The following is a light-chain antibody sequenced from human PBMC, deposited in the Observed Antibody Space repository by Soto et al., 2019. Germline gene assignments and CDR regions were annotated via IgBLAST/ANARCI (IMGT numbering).Light chain of an antibody. CDR3: SSYTSSNTLI. CDR2: EVT. CDR1: SSDVGGYNY. J-gene: IGLJ2*01. Sequence: QSVLTQPASVSGSPGQSITISCTGTSSDVGGYNYVSWYQQHPGKAPKVMIYEVTNRPSGASNRFSGSKSGNTASLTISGLQAEDEADYYCSSYTSSNTLIFGGGTKVTVL. V-gene: IGLV2-14*01.